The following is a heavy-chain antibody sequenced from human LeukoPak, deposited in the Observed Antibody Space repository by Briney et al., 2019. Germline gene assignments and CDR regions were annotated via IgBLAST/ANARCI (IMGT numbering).Heavy chain of an antibody. J-gene: IGHJ4*02. CDR1: GFTFEDYG. CDR2: INWSGGST. CDR3: ARGDVAAHRHFDY. D-gene: IGHD6-13*01. Sequence: GGSLRLSCAASGFTFEDYGMNWVRQAPGKGLEWVSGINWSGGSTGYADSVKGRFTISRDNAKNCLYLQMNSLRAEDTALYYCARGDVAAHRHFDYWGQGTLVTVSS. V-gene: IGHV3-20*04.